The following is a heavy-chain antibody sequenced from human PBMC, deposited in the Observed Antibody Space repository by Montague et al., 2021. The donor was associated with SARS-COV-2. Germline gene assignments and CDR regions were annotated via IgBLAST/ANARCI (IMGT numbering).Heavy chain of an antibody. CDR1: GFTFSSYA. Sequence: SLRLSCAASGFTFSSYAMHWVRQAPGKGLEWVAVISYDGDNKHYADSVKGRVTIPRDNSKNTLYLQMNSLRADDTAVYYCARVRVGATDYNYYYGLDVWGQGTTVTVSS. CDR2: ISYDGDNK. V-gene: IGHV3-30-3*01. J-gene: IGHJ6*02. D-gene: IGHD1-26*01. CDR3: ARVRVGATDYNYYYGLDV.